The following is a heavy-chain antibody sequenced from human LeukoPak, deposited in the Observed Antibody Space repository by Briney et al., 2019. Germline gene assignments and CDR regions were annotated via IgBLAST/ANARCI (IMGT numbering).Heavy chain of an antibody. V-gene: IGHV4-31*03. CDR3: ARAPDSSGYFPSDYFDY. CDR2: IYYSGST. CDR1: GGSISSGGYY. Sequence: SETLPLTCTVSGGSISSGGYYWSWIRQHPGKGLEWIGYIYYSGSTYYNPSLKSRVTISVDTSKNQFSLKLSSVTAADTAVYYCARAPDSSGYFPSDYFDYWGQGTLVTVSS. D-gene: IGHD3-22*01. J-gene: IGHJ4*02.